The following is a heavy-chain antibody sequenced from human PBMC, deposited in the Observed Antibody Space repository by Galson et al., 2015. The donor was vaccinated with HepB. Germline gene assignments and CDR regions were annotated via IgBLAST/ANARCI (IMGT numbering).Heavy chain of an antibody. V-gene: IGHV3-15*01. CDR1: AFTVTNAW. J-gene: IGHJ6*02. D-gene: IGHD3-22*01. CDR3: TTTTTPSYYSSYYYDAMDV. Sequence: SLRLSCAASAFTVTNAWMSWVRQAPWKGLEWVGRIKSITDGGTADYDAPVRGRFTISRDDSKNTVYLHMNSLKTEDTAVYYCTTTTTPSYYSSYYYDAMDVWGQGTTVTVSS. CDR2: IKSITDGGTA.